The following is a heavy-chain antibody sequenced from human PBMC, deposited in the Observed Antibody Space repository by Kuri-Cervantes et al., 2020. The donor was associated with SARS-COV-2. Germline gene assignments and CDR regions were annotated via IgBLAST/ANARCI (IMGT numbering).Heavy chain of an antibody. CDR2: IYPGDSDT. V-gene: IGHV5-51*01. D-gene: IGHD2-15*01. CDR3: ARLGDGEYCSGGSCYPWYFDY. Sequence: GESLKISCKGSGYSFTSYWIGWVRQMPGKGLEWMGIIYPGDSDTRYSPSFQGQVTTSADKSISTAYLQWSSLKASDTAMYYCARLGDGEYCSGGSCYPWYFDYWGQGTLVTVSS. CDR1: GYSFTSYW. J-gene: IGHJ4*02.